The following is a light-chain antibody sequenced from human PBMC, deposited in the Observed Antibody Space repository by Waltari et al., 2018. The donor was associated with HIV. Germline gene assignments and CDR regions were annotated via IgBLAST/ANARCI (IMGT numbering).Light chain of an antibody. V-gene: IGLV3-10*01. CDR3: YSTDSSDNDRVL. CDR1: ALPRQS. Sequence: SYELTQPPSVSVSPGQTARITCSGAALPRQSAFWYQQKSGQAPGLVIYEDSKRPSGIPERFSGSSSGTMATLTISGAQVEDEGDYYCYSTDSSDNDRVLFGGGTNLTVL. CDR2: EDS. J-gene: IGLJ2*01.